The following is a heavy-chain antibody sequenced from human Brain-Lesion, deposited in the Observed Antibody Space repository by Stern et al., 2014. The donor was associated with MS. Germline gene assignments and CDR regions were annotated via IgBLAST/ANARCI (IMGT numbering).Heavy chain of an antibody. D-gene: IGHD3-22*01. V-gene: IGHV4-59*01. Sequence: VQLVESGPGLVKPSETLSLTCTVSGGSISSYYWSWILQPPGKGLEWIGYIYYSGSTNYNPSLKSRVTISVDTSKNQFSLKLSSVTAADTAVYYCARGGGNYDSSGYFLSTVFDYWGQGTLVTVSS. CDR3: ARGGGNYDSSGYFLSTVFDY. J-gene: IGHJ4*02. CDR2: IYYSGST. CDR1: GGSISSYY.